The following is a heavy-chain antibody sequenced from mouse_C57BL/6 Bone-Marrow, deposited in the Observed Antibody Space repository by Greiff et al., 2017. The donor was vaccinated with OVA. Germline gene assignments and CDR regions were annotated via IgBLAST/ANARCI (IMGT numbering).Heavy chain of an antibody. Sequence: QVHVKQSGAELVRPGASVKLSCKASGYTFTDYYINWVKQRPGQGLEWIARIYPGSGNTYYNEKFKGKATLTAEKSSSTAYMQLSSLTSEDSAVYFCARWVYYGSSFDYWGQGTTLTVSS. J-gene: IGHJ2*01. D-gene: IGHD1-1*01. V-gene: IGHV1-76*01. CDR1: GYTFTDYY. CDR3: ARWVYYGSSFDY. CDR2: IYPGSGNT.